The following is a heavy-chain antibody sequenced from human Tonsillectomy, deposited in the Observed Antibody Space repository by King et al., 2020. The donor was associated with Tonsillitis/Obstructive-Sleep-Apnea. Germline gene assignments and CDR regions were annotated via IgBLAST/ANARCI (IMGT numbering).Heavy chain of an antibody. Sequence: VQLVESGSELKKPGASVKVSCKASGYTFTTYAMNWVRQAPGQGLEWMGWISTNSGNPTYAQAFTGRFVFSLDTSVTTAYLQISSLKAEDTAVYYCARDGWDDYGDSSWFDPWGQGTLVTVSS. J-gene: IGHJ5*02. D-gene: IGHD4-17*01. CDR3: ARDGWDDYGDSSWFDP. CDR1: GYTFTTYA. V-gene: IGHV7-4-1*02. CDR2: ISTNSGNP.